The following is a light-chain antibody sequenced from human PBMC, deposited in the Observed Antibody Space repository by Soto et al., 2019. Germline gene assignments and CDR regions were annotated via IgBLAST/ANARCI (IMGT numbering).Light chain of an antibody. V-gene: IGLV1-44*01. J-gene: IGLJ1*01. Sequence: QSVLTQPPSASGTPGQRVTISCSGRSSNIGSNTVNWDQQLPGTAPKLLIYSNNQRPSGVPDRFSGSKSGPSASLAISVLQSEDEADYYCAAWDDSLNGPVFGTGTKLTVL. CDR2: SNN. CDR1: SSNIGSNT. CDR3: AAWDDSLNGPV.